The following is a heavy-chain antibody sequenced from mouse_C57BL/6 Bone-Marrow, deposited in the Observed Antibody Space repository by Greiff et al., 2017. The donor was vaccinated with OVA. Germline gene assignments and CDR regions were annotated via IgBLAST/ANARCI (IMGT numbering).Heavy chain of an antibody. CDR3: TTGDYYGSSYRYAMDY. V-gene: IGHV14-4*01. J-gene: IGHJ4*01. CDR2: IDPENGDT. Sequence: EVKLVESGAELVRPGASVKLSCTASGFNIKDDYMHWVKQRPEQGLEWIGWIDPENGDTEYASKFQGKATITADTSSNTAYLQLSSLTSEDTAVYYCTTGDYYGSSYRYAMDYWGQGTSVTVSS. CDR1: GFNIKDDY. D-gene: IGHD1-1*01.